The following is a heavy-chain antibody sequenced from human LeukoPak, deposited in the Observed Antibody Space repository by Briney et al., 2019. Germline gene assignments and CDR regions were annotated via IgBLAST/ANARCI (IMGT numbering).Heavy chain of an antibody. CDR2: ISAYNGNT. D-gene: IGHD3-10*01. V-gene: IGHV1-18*01. CDR1: GYTFTSYG. Sequence: ASVKVSCKASGYTFTSYGISWVRQAPGQGLEWMGWISAYNGNTNYAQKLQGRVTMTTDTSTSTAYMELRSLRSDDTAVYYCARDQRAMVRGVSFDYWGQGTLVTVSS. J-gene: IGHJ4*02. CDR3: ARDQRAMVRGVSFDY.